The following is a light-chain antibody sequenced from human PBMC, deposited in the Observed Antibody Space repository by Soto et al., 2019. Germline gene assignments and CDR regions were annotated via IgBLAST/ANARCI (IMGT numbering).Light chain of an antibody. CDR3: QHYNSYSEA. CDR1: QSISSW. V-gene: IGKV1-5*03. Sequence: IQMTQSPSTLSASVGDRVTITCRASQSISSWLAWYQQKPGKAPKLLIYKASTLKSGVPSRFSGSGSGTEFTLTISSLQPDDFAIHYCQHYNSYSEAFGQGTKVDIK. J-gene: IGKJ1*01. CDR2: KAS.